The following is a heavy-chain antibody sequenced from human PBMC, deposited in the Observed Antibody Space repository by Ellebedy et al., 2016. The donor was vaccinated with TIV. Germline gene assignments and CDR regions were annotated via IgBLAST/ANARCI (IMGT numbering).Heavy chain of an antibody. D-gene: IGHD3-22*01. J-gene: IGHJ4*02. Sequence: SVKVSXXASGGTFSSYAISWVRQAPGQGLEWMGGIIPIFGTANYAQKFQGRVTITADESTSTAYMELSSLRSEDTAVYYCARSYYYDSSGYYPFDYWGQGTLVTVSS. CDR2: IIPIFGTA. CDR1: GGTFSSYA. CDR3: ARSYYYDSSGYYPFDY. V-gene: IGHV1-69*13.